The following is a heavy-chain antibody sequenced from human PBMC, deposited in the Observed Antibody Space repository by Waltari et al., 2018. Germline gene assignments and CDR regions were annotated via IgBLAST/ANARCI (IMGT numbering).Heavy chain of an antibody. Sequence: QVQLVQSGAEVKKPGASVKVSCKASGYTFTSYDINWVRQATGQGLEWMGWMNPNSGKTGHAQKFQGRVTMTRNTSISTAYMELSSLRSEDTAVYYCARALTSRGPQRRYCSSTSCYWFDPWGQGTLVTVSS. D-gene: IGHD2-2*01. CDR1: GYTFTSYD. V-gene: IGHV1-8*01. J-gene: IGHJ5*02. CDR3: ARALTSRGPQRRYCSSTSCYWFDP. CDR2: MNPNSGKT.